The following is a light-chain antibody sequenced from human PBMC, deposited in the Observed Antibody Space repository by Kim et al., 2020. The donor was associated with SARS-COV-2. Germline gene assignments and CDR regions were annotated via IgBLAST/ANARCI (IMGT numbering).Light chain of an antibody. CDR1: RGHITYA. Sequence: SVKLTCTLSRGHITYAIAWHQQQPGKGPRYLMKVKSDGRHIKGDGIPDRFSGSSSGAERYLTISSLQSDDEADYYGQTWGSGIQVFGGGTKVTVL. CDR3: QTWGSGIQV. V-gene: IGLV4-69*01. CDR2: VKSDGRH. J-gene: IGLJ3*02.